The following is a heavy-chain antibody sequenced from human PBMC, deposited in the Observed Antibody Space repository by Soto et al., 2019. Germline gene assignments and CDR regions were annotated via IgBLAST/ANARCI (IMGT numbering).Heavy chain of an antibody. V-gene: IGHV1-69*02. J-gene: IGHJ6*02. CDR1: GGTFSSYT. CDR3: ARGSGGAAAAKGSYYGMNV. CDR2: IIPILGIA. Sequence: QVQLVQSGAEVKKPGSSVKVSCKASGGTFSSYTISWVRQAPGQGLEWMGRIIPILGIANYAQKFQGRVTITADKSTSTAYMELSSVRSEDTSVDYCARGSGGAAAAKGSYYGMNVWGQGTTVTVSS. D-gene: IGHD6-13*01.